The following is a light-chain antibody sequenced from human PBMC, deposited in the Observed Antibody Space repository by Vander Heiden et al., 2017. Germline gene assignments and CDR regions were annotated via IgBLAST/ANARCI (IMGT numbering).Light chain of an antibody. CDR1: QSVSSY. V-gene: IGKV3-11*01. J-gene: IGKJ5*01. CDR3: QQRSNWPIT. Sequence: EIVLTQSPATLSLSPGESATLSCRPSQSVSSYLAWYQQKPGQAPRLLIYDASNRATGIPARFSGSGSGTDFTLTISSLEPEDFAVYYCQQRSNWPITFGQGTRLEIK. CDR2: DAS.